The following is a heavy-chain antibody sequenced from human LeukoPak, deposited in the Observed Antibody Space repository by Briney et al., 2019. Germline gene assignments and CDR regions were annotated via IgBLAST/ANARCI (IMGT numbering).Heavy chain of an antibody. D-gene: IGHD5-18*01. J-gene: IGHJ4*02. CDR3: ARTPLWAGDTPMVTTLLTFDY. CDR2: INPSGGST. Sequence: WASVKVSCKASGYTFTGYYMHWVRQAPGQGLEWMGIINPSGGSTSYAQKFQGRVTMTRDTSTNTVYMELSSLRSEDTAVYYCARTPLWAGDTPMVTTLLTFDYWGQGTLVNVSS. CDR1: GYTFTGYY. V-gene: IGHV1-46*01.